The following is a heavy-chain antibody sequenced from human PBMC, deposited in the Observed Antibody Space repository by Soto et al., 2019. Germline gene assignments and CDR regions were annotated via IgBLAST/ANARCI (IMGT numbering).Heavy chain of an antibody. CDR3: ARTGKFYYYDMSGLPFDP. Sequence: PSETLSLTCAVYGESFSGHIWTWIRQTPGKGLQWIGQINHSGSASYNPSLKSRVTISVHTSNSQFPLELTSVTAADTAVYFCARTGKFYYYDMSGLPFDPWGPGVLVTVSS. J-gene: IGHJ5*02. CDR1: GESFSGHI. D-gene: IGHD3-22*01. V-gene: IGHV4-34*01. CDR2: INHSGSA.